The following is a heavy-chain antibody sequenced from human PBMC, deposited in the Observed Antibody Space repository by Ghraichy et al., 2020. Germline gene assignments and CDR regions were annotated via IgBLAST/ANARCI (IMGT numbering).Heavy chain of an antibody. CDR1: GFTFSTSA. Sequence: GSLRLSCAASGFTFSTSAMSWVRQAPGRGLEWVSGIGASGGSTYYAKSVTGRFTISRDNSRNTLYLQINGLGADDTAVYYCTKDGRSTTPGYWGQGTLVTVSS. CDR2: IGASGGST. J-gene: IGHJ4*02. D-gene: IGHD2-2*01. CDR3: TKDGRSTTPGY. V-gene: IGHV3-23*01.